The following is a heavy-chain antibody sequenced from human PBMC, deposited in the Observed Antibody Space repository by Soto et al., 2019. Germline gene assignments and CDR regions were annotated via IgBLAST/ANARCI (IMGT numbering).Heavy chain of an antibody. D-gene: IGHD6-13*01. CDR2: INHSGGT. V-gene: IGHV4-34*01. CDR1: GGSFSGYY. J-gene: IGHJ4*02. Sequence: SETLSLTCAVYGGSFSGYYWSWIRQPPGKGLEWIGEINHSGGTTYNPSLKSRVTISVDTSKNQFSLKLSSVTAADTAVYYCARASPSYSSSWYHYWGQGTLVTVSS. CDR3: ARASPSYSSSWYHY.